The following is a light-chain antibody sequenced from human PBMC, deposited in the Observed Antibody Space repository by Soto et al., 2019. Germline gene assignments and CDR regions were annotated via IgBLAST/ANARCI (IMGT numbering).Light chain of an antibody. V-gene: IGKV1-39*01. CDR1: QSISSY. Sequence: DIQMTQSPSSLSASVGDRVTITCRASQSISSYLNWYQQKPGKAPKLLIYAASSLQSGVPSRFSVSGSGTDFTLTISSLQPEDVATYDCQQSYSTPRTFGQGTKVEIK. J-gene: IGKJ1*01. CDR3: QQSYSTPRT. CDR2: AAS.